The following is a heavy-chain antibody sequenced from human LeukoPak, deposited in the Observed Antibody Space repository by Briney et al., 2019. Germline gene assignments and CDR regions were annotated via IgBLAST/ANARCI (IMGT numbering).Heavy chain of an antibody. CDR1: RGTFSSYA. D-gene: IGHD3-22*01. J-gene: IGHJ4*02. Sequence: ASVKVSCKASRGTFSSYAIRWVRQAPGQGLEWMGRIIPILGIANYAQKFQGRVTITADKSTGTAYMELSSLRSEDTAVYYCARTPGYYYDSSGYYYYFDYWGQGTLVTVSS. V-gene: IGHV1-69*04. CDR3: ARTPGYYYDSSGYYYYFDY. CDR2: IIPILGIA.